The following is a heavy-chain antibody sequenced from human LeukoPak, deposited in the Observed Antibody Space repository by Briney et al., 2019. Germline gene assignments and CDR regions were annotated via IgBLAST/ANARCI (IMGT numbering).Heavy chain of an antibody. CDR2: IRSKAYGGTT. CDR1: GFTFSSYA. CDR3: TRDRGLITMIVFDY. D-gene: IGHD3-22*01. J-gene: IGHJ4*02. Sequence: GGSLRPSCAASGFTFSSYAMSWVRQAPGKGLEWVGFIRSKAYGGTTEYAASVKGRFTISRDDSKSIAYLQMNSLKTEDTAVYYCTRDRGLITMIVFDYWGQGTLVTVSS. V-gene: IGHV3-49*04.